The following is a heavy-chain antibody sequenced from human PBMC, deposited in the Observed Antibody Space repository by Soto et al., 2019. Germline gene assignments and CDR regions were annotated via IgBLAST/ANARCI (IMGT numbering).Heavy chain of an antibody. CDR2: IYWDDDK. CDR1: GFSLSTSGVG. Sequence: QITLKESGPTLVKPTQTLTLTCTFSGFSLSTSGVGVGWIRQPTGKALEWLALIYWDDDKRYRPSLKSRLTITKDTSKNQVVLTMTHMDPMDTATYYCAHRSGSGSSFDYWGQGTLVTFAS. J-gene: IGHJ4*02. CDR3: AHRSGSGSSFDY. V-gene: IGHV2-5*02. D-gene: IGHD3-10*01.